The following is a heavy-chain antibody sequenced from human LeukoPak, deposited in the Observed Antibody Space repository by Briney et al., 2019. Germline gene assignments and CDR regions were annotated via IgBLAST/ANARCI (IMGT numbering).Heavy chain of an antibody. J-gene: IGHJ4*02. CDR3: AKTGRWSGYSYFDY. V-gene: IGHV3-48*03. CDR2: ISSSGSVI. Sequence: PGGSLRLSCAASGFTLSNYEMNWVRQAPGKGLEWVSYISSSGSVIYYADSVKGRFTISRDNSKNTLYLQMNSLRAEDTAVYYCAKTGRWSGYSYFDYWGQGTLVTVSS. CDR1: GFTLSNYE. D-gene: IGHD3-3*01.